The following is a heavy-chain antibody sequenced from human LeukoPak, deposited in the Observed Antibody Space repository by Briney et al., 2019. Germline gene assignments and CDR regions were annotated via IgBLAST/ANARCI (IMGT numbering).Heavy chain of an antibody. CDR2: LYSDGNT. D-gene: IGHD1-14*01. CDR1: GLTVITND. J-gene: IGHJ4*02. CDR3: ARGVEPLAANTLAY. Sequence: GGSLRLSCAASGLTVITNDMTWVRHAPGKGLERVSVLYSDGNTKYADSVQGRFTISRDNSKNTLYLEMNSLSPDDTAVYYCARGVEPLAANTLAYWGQGTLVTVSS. V-gene: IGHV3-53*01.